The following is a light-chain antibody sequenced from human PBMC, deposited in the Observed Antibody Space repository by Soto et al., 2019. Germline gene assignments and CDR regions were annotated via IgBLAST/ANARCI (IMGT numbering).Light chain of an antibody. J-gene: IGKJ2*01. V-gene: IGKV3-11*01. CDR3: QQRTNWPPYT. CDR2: DPS. CDR1: QSVSRY. Sequence: EVGLKQSPATLSLSPGERDTLSCRASQSVSRYQAWYQHKPGQAPRLLIYDPSNRATGIPGRFSGSGSGTDFTLTISSLEPEDFAVYYCQQRTNWPPYTFGQGTKLEIK.